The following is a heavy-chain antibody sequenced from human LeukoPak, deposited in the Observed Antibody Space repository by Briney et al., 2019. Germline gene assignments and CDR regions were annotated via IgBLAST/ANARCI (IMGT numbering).Heavy chain of an antibody. CDR3: AGDHRPEIQYYYMDV. CDR1: GFSLSNYG. Sequence: GGSLRLSCAASGFSLSNYGMHWVRQAPGKGLEWVAALLYDGNTKHYADSVKGRFTISRDISKNTFYLQMNSLTAEDTAVYYCAGDHRPEIQYYYMDVWGKGTTVAVSS. CDR2: LLYDGNTK. J-gene: IGHJ6*03. D-gene: IGHD1-14*01. V-gene: IGHV3-33*01.